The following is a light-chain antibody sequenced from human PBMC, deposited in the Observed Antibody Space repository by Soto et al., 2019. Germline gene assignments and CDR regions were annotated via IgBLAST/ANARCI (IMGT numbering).Light chain of an antibody. Sequence: EILMTQSPATLSGSPGERATLSWGGGHSVTSDYLAWYQQKPGQAPRLLIYGTSIRATGIPDRFSGSGSATDFTLTITRLETEDFAVYYCQRFGTSPTWTFGQGTKVDIK. CDR2: GTS. J-gene: IGKJ1*01. CDR1: HSVTSDY. CDR3: QRFGTSPTWT. V-gene: IGKV3-20*01.